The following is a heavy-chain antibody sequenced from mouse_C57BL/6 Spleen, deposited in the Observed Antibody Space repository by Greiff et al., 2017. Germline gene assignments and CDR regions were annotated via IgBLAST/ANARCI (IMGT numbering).Heavy chain of an antibody. V-gene: IGHV1-64*01. Sequence: QVQLQQPGAELVKPGASVKLSCKASGYTFTSYWMRWVKQRPGQGLEWIGMIHPNSGSTNYNEKFKSKATLTVDKSSSTAYMQRSSLTSEDSAVYYCAPTPYGNYSAWFAYWGQGTLVTVSA. CDR3: APTPYGNYSAWFAY. CDR2: IHPNSGST. CDR1: GYTFTSYW. D-gene: IGHD2-1*01. J-gene: IGHJ3*01.